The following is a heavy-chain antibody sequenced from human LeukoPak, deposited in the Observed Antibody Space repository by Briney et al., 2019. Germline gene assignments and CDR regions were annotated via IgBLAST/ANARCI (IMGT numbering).Heavy chain of an antibody. V-gene: IGHV4-59*08. CDR1: GGSISSYY. J-gene: IGHJ5*02. D-gene: IGHD5-24*01. CDR3: ARHSDGYNYLWWFDP. CDR2: IYYSGST. Sequence: RPSETLSLTCTVSGGSISSYYWSWIRQPPGKGLEWIGYIYYSGSTNYNPSLKSRVTISVDTSKNQFSLKLSSVTAADTAVYYCARHSDGYNYLWWFDPWGQGTLVTVSS.